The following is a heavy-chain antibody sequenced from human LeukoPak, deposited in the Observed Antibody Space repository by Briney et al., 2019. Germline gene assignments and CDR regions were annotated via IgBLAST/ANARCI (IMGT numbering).Heavy chain of an antibody. CDR2: INTDGRST. D-gene: IGHD1-7*01. CDR3: ARDRLWNSLDS. V-gene: IGHV3-74*03. Sequence: GGSLRLSCTASGFTFSNHWMNWVRQAPGKGLVWVSRINTDGRSTTYADSVKGRFTISRDNAKNTLYLQMNSLKNEDTAVYYCARDRLWNSLDSWGQGTLVTVSS. J-gene: IGHJ4*02. CDR1: GFTFSNHW.